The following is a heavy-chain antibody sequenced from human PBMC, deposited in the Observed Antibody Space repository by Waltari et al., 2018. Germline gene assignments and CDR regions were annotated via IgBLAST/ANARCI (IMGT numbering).Heavy chain of an antibody. D-gene: IGHD5-12*01. Sequence: QLQLQESGPGLVKPSETLSLSCTVSGDSISSSTYYWGWIRQPPGKGLGWIGSIFYSGNTDPNPSLKSRVTRSVDTSKNQFSLQLRSVTAADTAVYYCATHSGYNSGYPRWFDPWGQGTLVTVSS. V-gene: IGHV4-39*01. CDR2: IFYSGNT. J-gene: IGHJ5*02. CDR1: GDSISSSTYY. CDR3: ATHSGYNSGYPRWFDP.